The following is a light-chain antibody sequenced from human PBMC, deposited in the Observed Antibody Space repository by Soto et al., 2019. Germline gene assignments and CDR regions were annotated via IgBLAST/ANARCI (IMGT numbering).Light chain of an antibody. CDR1: QSVRSY. Sequence: EIVLTQSPATLSLSPGERATLSCRASQSVRSYLAWYQQKPGQAPRLLIYDASNRATGIPARFSGSGSGTDVTLTISSLEPEDFAVYYCQQRSNWPSITFGQGTRLEIK. V-gene: IGKV3-11*01. CDR3: QQRSNWPSIT. J-gene: IGKJ5*01. CDR2: DAS.